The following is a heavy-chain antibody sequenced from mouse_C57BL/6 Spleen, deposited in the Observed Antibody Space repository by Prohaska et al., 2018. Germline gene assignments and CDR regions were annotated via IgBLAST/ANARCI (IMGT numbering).Heavy chain of an antibody. D-gene: IGHD2-5*01. Sequence: DVQLQESGPGLVKPSQSLSLTCSVTGYSITSGYYWNWIRQFPGNKLEWMGYISYDGSNNSNPSLKNRISITRDTSKNQFFLKLNSVTTEDTATYYCARGYSNYGFAYWGQGTLVTVSA. J-gene: IGHJ3*01. V-gene: IGHV3-6*01. CDR1: GYSITSGYY. CDR2: ISYDGSN. CDR3: ARGYSNYGFAY.